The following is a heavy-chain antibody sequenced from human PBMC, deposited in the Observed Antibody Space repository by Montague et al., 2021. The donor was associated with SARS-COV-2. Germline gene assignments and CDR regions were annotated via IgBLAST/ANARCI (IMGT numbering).Heavy chain of an antibody. D-gene: IGHD3-22*01. CDR2: ISSSCYI. V-gene: IGHV3-21*01. Sequence: SLRLSCAASGFTFSSYSMNWVRQAPGKGLEWVSSISSSCYIYFADPVKGRFTISSDNAKNSLYLQMNSLRAEDTAVYYCARVWNYYDSSGYYLSYFDYWGQGTLVTVSS. CDR1: GFTFSSYS. CDR3: ARVWNYYDSSGYYLSYFDY. J-gene: IGHJ4*02.